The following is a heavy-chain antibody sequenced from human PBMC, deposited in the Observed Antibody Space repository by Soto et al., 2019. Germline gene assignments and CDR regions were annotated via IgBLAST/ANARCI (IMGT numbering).Heavy chain of an antibody. CDR1: GFTFSSYA. J-gene: IGHJ4*02. CDR3: AKDWPRGSSGWDGPFDY. V-gene: IGHV3-23*01. Sequence: EVQLLESGGGLVQPGGSLRLSCAASGFTFSSYAMSWVRQAPGKGLEWVSGLSGSGGGTYADSVKGRFIISRDNSKKTLYLQITSLRAEDTAVYYCAKDWPRGSSGWDGPFDYWGQGSLVTVSS. D-gene: IGHD6-19*01. CDR2: LSGSGGGT.